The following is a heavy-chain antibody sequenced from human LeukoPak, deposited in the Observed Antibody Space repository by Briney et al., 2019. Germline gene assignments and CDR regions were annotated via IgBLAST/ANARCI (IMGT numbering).Heavy chain of an antibody. J-gene: IGHJ4*02. CDR1: GFTFSTNA. Sequence: GGSLRLSCVASGFTFSTNAMSWVRQAPGKGLEWVSTISESGGSKYYADSMKGRFTISRDNSKDTPYLQMNYLRADDTAVYYCATGGSMAHEGIHYWGQGTLVTVSS. CDR2: ISESGGSK. D-gene: IGHD2/OR15-2a*01. CDR3: ATGGSMAHEGIHY. V-gene: IGHV3-23*01.